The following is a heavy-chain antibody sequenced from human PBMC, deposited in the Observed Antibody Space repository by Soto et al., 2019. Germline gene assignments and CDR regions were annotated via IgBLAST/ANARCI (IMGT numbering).Heavy chain of an antibody. CDR3: ARDKGGSYYGY. J-gene: IGHJ4*02. D-gene: IGHD1-26*01. Sequence: QVQLVQSGAEVKKPGSSVKVSCKASGGTFSSYTISWVRQAPGQGLEWMGRIIPILGIANYAQKFQGRVTITADKSTSTAYMELSSLRSEDTAVSYCARDKGGSYYGYWGQGTLVTVSS. V-gene: IGHV1-69*08. CDR2: IIPILGIA. CDR1: GGTFSSYT.